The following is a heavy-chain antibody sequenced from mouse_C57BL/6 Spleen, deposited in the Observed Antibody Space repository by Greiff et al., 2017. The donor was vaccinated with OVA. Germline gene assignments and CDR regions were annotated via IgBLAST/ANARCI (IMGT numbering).Heavy chain of an antibody. J-gene: IGHJ4*01. V-gene: IGHV1-80*01. D-gene: IGHD1-1*01. CDR3: ARSGYYGSSYYAMDY. CDR2: IYPGDGDT. CDR1: GYAFSSYW. Sequence: QVQLQQSGAELVKPGASVKISCKASGYAFSSYWMNWVKQRPGKGLEWIGQIYPGDGDTNYNGKFRGKATLTADKPSSTAYMQLSSLTSEDSAVYFCARSGYYGSSYYAMDYWGQGTSVTVSS.